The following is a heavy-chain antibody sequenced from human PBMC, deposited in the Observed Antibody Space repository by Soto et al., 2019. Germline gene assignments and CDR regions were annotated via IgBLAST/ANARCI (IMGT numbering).Heavy chain of an antibody. D-gene: IGHD1-1*01. CDR2: IIPIFGTA. CDR1: GATLTSYA. Sequence: VKVACKASGATLTSYAINWVRQPPGEGLEWMGGIIPIFGTANYAQKFQGRVTITADKSTSTAYMELTSLRSEDTAVYYCVLLAVRRHYNKCMVFWYTGT. V-gene: IGHV1-69*13. J-gene: IGHJ6*04. CDR3: VLLAVRRHYNKCMVF.